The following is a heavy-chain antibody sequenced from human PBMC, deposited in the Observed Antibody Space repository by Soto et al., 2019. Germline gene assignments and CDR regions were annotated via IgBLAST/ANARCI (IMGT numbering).Heavy chain of an antibody. Sequence: QITLKESGPTLVKPTQTLTLTCTFSGFSLNTHTVGVGWIRQPPGKALEWLGFIYWDDDKRYSPYLKNRLTITKDTSKNPVVLTMTNMDPVDTGTYYCAHRYLGYPLDQWGQGTLVTVSS. J-gene: IGHJ4*02. CDR3: AHRYLGYPLDQ. CDR2: IYWDDDK. CDR1: GFSLNTHTVG. V-gene: IGHV2-5*02. D-gene: IGHD5-12*01.